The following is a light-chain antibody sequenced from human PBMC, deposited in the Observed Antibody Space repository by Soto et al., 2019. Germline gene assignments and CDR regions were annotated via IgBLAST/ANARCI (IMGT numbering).Light chain of an antibody. CDR3: AAWDDSLSVV. V-gene: IGLV1-47*02. CDR2: SNN. J-gene: IGLJ2*01. Sequence: QSVLTQPPSASGTPGQRVTISCSGSSSNIESNYVYWYQQVPGTAPKLLIYSNNQRTSGVPDRFSGSKSGTSASLAISGLRSEDEAEYYCAAWDDSLSVVFGGGTKLTVL. CDR1: SSNIESNY.